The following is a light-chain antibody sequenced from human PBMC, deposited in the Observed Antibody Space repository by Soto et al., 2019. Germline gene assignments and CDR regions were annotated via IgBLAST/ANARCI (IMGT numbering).Light chain of an antibody. CDR3: QQYNSYWT. CDR1: QSISSW. J-gene: IGKJ1*01. V-gene: IGKV1-5*01. Sequence: DIQMPHSPSTQSSSVGDRVTITFRASQSISSWLAWYQQKPGKAPKLLIYDASSLESGVPSRLSGSGSGTEFTLNISSLQPDDFATYYCQQYNSYWTFGQGTRWIS. CDR2: DAS.